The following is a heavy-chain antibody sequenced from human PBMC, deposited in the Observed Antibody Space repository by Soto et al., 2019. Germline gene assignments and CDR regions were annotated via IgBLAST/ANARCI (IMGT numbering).Heavy chain of an antibody. Sequence: PSETLSLTCAVYGGSFSVYYWSWIRQPPGGGLEWIGDISHTGSTNKNPSLRSRVTISVDTSKNQFSLKVSSVTAADTAVYYCARHYYAEYYFDYWGQGTLVTVSS. CDR2: ISHTGST. D-gene: IGHD3-10*01. V-gene: IGHV4-34*01. CDR1: GGSFSVYY. J-gene: IGHJ4*02. CDR3: ARHYYAEYYFDY.